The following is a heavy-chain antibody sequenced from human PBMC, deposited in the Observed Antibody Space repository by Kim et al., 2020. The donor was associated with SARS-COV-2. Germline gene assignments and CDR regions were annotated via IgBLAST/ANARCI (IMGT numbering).Heavy chain of an antibody. D-gene: IGHD3-10*01. CDR1: GYTFTSYG. V-gene: IGHV1-18*04. Sequence: ASVKVSCKASGYTFTSYGISWVRQAPGQGLEWMGWISAYNGNTNYAQKLQGRVTMTTDTSTSTAYMELRSLRSDDTAVYYCARDLRWGYYYGSGSHQNNWFDPWGQGTLVTVSS. CDR3: ARDLRWGYYYGSGSHQNNWFDP. CDR2: ISAYNGNT. J-gene: IGHJ5*02.